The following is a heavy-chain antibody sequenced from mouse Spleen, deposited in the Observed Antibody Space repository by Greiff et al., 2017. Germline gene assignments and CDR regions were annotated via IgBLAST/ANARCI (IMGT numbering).Heavy chain of an antibody. D-gene: IGHD2-12*01. CDR1: GFTFSSYA. Sequence: DVQLVESGGGLVKPGGSLKLSCAASGFTFSSYAMSWVRQTPEKRLEWVASISSGGSTYYPDSVKGRFTISRDNARNILYLQMSSLRSEDTAMYYCARGDDGYFDVWGAGTTVTVSS. J-gene: IGHJ1*01. CDR2: ISSGGST. V-gene: IGHV5-6-5*01. CDR3: ARGDDGYFDV.